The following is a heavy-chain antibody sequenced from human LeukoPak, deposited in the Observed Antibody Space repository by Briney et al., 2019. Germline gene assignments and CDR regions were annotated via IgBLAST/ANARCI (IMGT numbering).Heavy chain of an antibody. J-gene: IGHJ4*02. CDR1: GGSVSNYY. Sequence: SETLSLTCSVSGGSVSNYYWSWIRQPPGKGLEWIGYVYYTGSTNYNPSLKSRVTISVDTSKNQLSLKLNSVTAADTAVYYCARGDFFGSGRSNYWGQGTLVTVSS. V-gene: IGHV4-59*02. D-gene: IGHD3-10*01. CDR3: ARGDFFGSGRSNY. CDR2: VYYTGST.